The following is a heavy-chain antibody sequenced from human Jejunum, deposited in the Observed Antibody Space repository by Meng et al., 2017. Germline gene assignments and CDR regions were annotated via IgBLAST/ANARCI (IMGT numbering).Heavy chain of an antibody. Sequence: SVKVSCKASGDYFSRFAMHWVRQAPGQGLEWMGGIIPLTGGTYYAQKFQGRVTITADESTETAYMEISSLRSDDTAIYFCARGGVSYQMLTRLPYWGQGTLVTVSS. CDR1: GDYFSRFA. J-gene: IGHJ4*02. D-gene: IGHD2-2*01. CDR2: IIPLTGGT. CDR3: ARGGVSYQMLTRLPY. V-gene: IGHV1-69*13.